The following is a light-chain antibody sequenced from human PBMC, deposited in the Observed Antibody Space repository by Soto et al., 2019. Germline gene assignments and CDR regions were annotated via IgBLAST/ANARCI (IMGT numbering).Light chain of an antibody. CDR1: QSVSSSY. V-gene: IGKV3-20*01. Sequence: ETVLTQSPGTLSLSPGERATLSCRASQSVSSSYLAWYQQKPGQAPRLLIYGASSRATGIPDRFSGSGSGTDFNLTIRRLEPEEVAVYYCQQYGSSPLTFGGGTKVEIK. CDR2: GAS. J-gene: IGKJ4*01. CDR3: QQYGSSPLT.